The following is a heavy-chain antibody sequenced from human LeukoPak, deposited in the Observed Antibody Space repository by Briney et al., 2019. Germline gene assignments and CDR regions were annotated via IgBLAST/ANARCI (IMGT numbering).Heavy chain of an antibody. D-gene: IGHD6-13*01. J-gene: IGHJ5*02. CDR1: GGSISSSSYY. Sequence: SETLSLTCTVSGGSISSSSYYWGWIRQPPGKGLEWIGSIYYSGSTYYNPSLKSRVTISVGTSKNQFSLKLSSVTAADTAVYYCARGRSSWSRYGASRNWFDPWGQGTLVTVSS. V-gene: IGHV4-39*07. CDR2: IYYSGST. CDR3: ARGRSSWSRYGASRNWFDP.